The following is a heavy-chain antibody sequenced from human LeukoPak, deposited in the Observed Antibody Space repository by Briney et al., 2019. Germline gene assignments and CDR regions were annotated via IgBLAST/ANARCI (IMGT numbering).Heavy chain of an antibody. CDR3: ASSSWYGRFDY. D-gene: IGHD6-13*01. CDR1: GGSISNYY. J-gene: IGHJ4*02. CDR2: IYYSGST. V-gene: IGHV4-59*08. Sequence: SETLSLTCTVSGGSISNYYWSWIRQPPGQGLERIGYIYYSGSTNCNPSLKSRVTISVDTSKNQFSLNLSSVTAADTAVYYCASSSWYGRFDYWGQGTLVTVSS.